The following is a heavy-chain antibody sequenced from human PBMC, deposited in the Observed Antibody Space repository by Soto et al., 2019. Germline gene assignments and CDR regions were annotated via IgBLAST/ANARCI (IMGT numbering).Heavy chain of an antibody. Sequence: EVQLVESGGGLVQPGGSLRLSCAASGFTFSSFSMNWVRQAPGKGLEWGSYISSSSSTIYYADSVKGRFTISRDNAKNSLSLQMNSLRDEDTAVYYCARTRGADFDYWGQGTLVTVSS. V-gene: IGHV3-48*02. CDR3: ARTRGADFDY. CDR1: GFTFSSFS. CDR2: ISSSSSTI. D-gene: IGHD3-16*01. J-gene: IGHJ4*02.